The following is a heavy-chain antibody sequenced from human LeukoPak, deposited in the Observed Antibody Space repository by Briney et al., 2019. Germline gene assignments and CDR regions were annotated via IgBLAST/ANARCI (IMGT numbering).Heavy chain of an antibody. D-gene: IGHD6-19*01. J-gene: IGHJ4*02. V-gene: IGHV1-69*05. Sequence: SVKVSCKASGGTFSSYAISWVRQAPGQGLEWMGRIIPIFGTANYAQKFQGRVTITTDESTSTAYMELSSLRSEDTAVYYCAMYSSGWTNFDYWGQGTLVTVSS. CDR2: IIPIFGTA. CDR3: AMYSSGWTNFDY. CDR1: GGTFSSYA.